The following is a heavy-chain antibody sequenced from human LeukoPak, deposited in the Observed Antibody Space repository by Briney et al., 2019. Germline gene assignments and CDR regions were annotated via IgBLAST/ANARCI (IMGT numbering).Heavy chain of an antibody. CDR2: IIPIFGTA. CDR1: GGTFSSYA. D-gene: IGHD4-17*01. Sequence: GASVKVSCKASGGTFSSYAISWVRQAPGQGLERMGEIIPIFGTANYAQKFQGRVTITADESTSTAYMELSSLRSEDTAVYYCARGEGTVTTAEYFQHWGQGTLVTVSS. CDR3: ARGEGTVTTAEYFQH. V-gene: IGHV1-69*01. J-gene: IGHJ1*01.